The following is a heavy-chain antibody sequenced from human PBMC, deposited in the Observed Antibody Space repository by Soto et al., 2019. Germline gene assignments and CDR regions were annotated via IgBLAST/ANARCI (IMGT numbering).Heavy chain of an antibody. J-gene: IGHJ6*02. CDR1: GGSISSLSYY. V-gene: IGHV4-39*01. CDR3: ARGRGDGYNRYYYYYYGMDV. CDR2: IFFTGNT. D-gene: IGHD3-10*01. Sequence: SETLSLTCTVSGGSISSLSYYWGWIRQPPGKGLEWIGSIFFTGNTYYNPSLESRVAISVDTSRNQFSLKLSSVTAADTAVYYCARGRGDGYNRYYYYYYGMDVWGQGTTVTVSS.